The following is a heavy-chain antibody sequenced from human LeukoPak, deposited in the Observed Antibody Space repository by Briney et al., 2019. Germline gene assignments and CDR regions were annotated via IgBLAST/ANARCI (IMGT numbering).Heavy chain of an antibody. CDR3: ARDSPAYFDWLLHPYYYYGMDV. CDR2: ISAYNGNT. D-gene: IGHD3-9*01. Sequence: ASVKVSCKASGYTFTFYGISWVRQAPGQGLEWMGWISAYNGNTNYAQKLQGRVTMTTDTSTSTAYMELRSLRSDDTAVYYCARDSPAYFDWLLHPYYYYGMDVWGQGTTVTVSS. CDR1: GYTFTFYG. V-gene: IGHV1-18*01. J-gene: IGHJ6*02.